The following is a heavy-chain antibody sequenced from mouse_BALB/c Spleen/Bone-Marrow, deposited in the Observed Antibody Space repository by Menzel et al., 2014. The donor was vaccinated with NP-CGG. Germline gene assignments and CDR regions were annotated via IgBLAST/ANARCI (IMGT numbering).Heavy chain of an antibody. Sequence: VQLKQSGAALVKPGASVKLSCTASGFNIKDTYMYWVKQRPEQGLEWIGRIDPAVINTKYDPKFQGKATITADTSSNTAYLQLSRLTSEDTAVYYCGRYRYYGSSYAMDYWGQGTSVTSSS. V-gene: IGHV14-3*02. CDR2: IDPAVINT. J-gene: IGHJ4*01. CDR1: GFNIKDTY. CDR3: GRYRYYGSSYAMDY. D-gene: IGHD1-1*01.